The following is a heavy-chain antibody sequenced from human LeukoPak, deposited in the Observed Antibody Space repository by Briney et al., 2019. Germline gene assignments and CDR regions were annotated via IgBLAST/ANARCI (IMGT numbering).Heavy chain of an antibody. CDR3: APSGGTTYDFYMWYFDY. CDR1: GYTFTGYY. Sequence: ASVNVSCKASGYTFTGYYMHWVRQAPGQGLELMGWINPNGVGTNYAQKLQGRVTMTRDTSISTAYMELSRLRSDDTAVYYCAPSGGTTYDFYMWYFDYWGQGTLVTVSS. CDR2: INPNGVGT. D-gene: IGHD1-1*01. J-gene: IGHJ4*02. V-gene: IGHV1-2*02.